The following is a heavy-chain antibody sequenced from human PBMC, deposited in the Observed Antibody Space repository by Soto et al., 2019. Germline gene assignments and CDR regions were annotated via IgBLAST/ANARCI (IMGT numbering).Heavy chain of an antibody. CDR3: ARTALMGATGSPHYFDY. CDR1: GYSFTSYW. D-gene: IGHD1-26*01. V-gene: IGHV5-51*01. J-gene: IGHJ4*02. Sequence: PGESLKISCKGSGYSFTSYWIGWVRQMPGKGLEWMGIIYPGDSDTRYSPSFQGQVTISADKSVSTAYLQWSSLKASDTAMYYCARTALMGATGSPHYFDYWGQGTLVTVSS. CDR2: IYPGDSDT.